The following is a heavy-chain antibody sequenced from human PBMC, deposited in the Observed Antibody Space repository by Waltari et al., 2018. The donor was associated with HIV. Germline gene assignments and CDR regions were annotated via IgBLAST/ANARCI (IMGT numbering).Heavy chain of an antibody. CDR1: GYSISSGHY. CDR2: IFHSGGT. J-gene: IGHJ3*02. CDR3: ARAVSTRDAVDI. Sequence: QMQLQESGPGLVKPSATLSLTCAVSGYSISSGHYWAWIRQPPGKGLEWIGSIFHSGGTDYNPSLQTQVAIAVDTAKNQFSLKRSSVTAAETAVYLCARAVSTRDAVDIWGQGTVVTVSP. D-gene: IGHD2-2*01. V-gene: IGHV4-38-2*01.